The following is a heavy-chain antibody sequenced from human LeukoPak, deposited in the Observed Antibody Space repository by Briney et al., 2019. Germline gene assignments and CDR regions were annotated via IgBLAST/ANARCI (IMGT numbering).Heavy chain of an antibody. CDR3: ARGRFSDHFDY. CDR2: IIPILGIA. D-gene: IGHD3-3*01. CDR1: GGTFSSYA. Sequence: GSSVKVSCKASGGTFSSYAISWVRQAPGQGLEWMGRIIPILGIANYAQKFQGRVTITADKSTSTAYMELSGLRSEDTAVYYCARGRFSDHFDYWGQGTLVTVSS. J-gene: IGHJ4*02. V-gene: IGHV1-69*04.